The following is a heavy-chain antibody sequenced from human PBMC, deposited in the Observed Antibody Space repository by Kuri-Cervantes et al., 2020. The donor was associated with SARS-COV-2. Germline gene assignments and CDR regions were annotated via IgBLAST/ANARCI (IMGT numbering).Heavy chain of an antibody. Sequence: GGSLRLSCAASGFTFSSYWMSWVRQAPGKGLEWVANIKQDGSEIYYVDSVKGRFTISRDNAKNSLYLQMNSLRAEDTAVYYCAKVYGDIVVVPAAKYFQHWGQGTLVTVSS. CDR3: AKVYGDIVVVPAAKYFQH. J-gene: IGHJ1*01. D-gene: IGHD2-2*01. V-gene: IGHV3-7*03. CDR1: GFTFSSYW. CDR2: IKQDGSEI.